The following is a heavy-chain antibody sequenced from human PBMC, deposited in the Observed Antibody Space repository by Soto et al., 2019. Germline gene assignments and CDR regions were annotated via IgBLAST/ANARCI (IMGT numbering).Heavy chain of an antibody. Sequence: QVQLVQSGAEEKKPGASVKVSCKASGYTFTSYAMHWVRQAPGQRLEWMGWINAGNGNTKYSQKFQGRVTITRDTSASTAYMELSSLRSEDTAVYYCARGKWEYIWFDPWGQGTLVTVSS. V-gene: IGHV1-3*05. D-gene: IGHD1-26*01. J-gene: IGHJ5*02. CDR3: ARGKWEYIWFDP. CDR1: GYTFTSYA. CDR2: INAGNGNT.